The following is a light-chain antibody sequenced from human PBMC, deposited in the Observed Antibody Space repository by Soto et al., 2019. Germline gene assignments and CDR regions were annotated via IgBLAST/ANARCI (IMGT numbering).Light chain of an antibody. CDR1: QSVSSN. CDR3: QHYNNWPPWT. J-gene: IGKJ1*01. V-gene: IGKV3-15*01. Sequence: EIVMTQSPATLSVSPGERATLSCRASQSVSSNLAWYQQKPGQAPRLLIYGASARATGIPARFSGSGSGTEFTLTSSSLKSEDFAVYYCQHYNNWPPWTFGQGTKVEIK. CDR2: GAS.